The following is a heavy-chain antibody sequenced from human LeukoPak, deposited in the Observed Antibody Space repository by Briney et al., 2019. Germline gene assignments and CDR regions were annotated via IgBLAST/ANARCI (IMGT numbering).Heavy chain of an antibody. D-gene: IGHD5/OR15-5a*01. V-gene: IGHV4-39*01. J-gene: IGHJ4*02. CDR1: GGSISSSDYY. Sequence: PSETLSLTCTVSGGSISSSDYYWGWIRQPPGKGLEWIGSIYYSGTTYYNPSLKSRVTISVDTSKNQFSLKLSSVTAADTAIYYCARPNRYGVSGDFDYWGQGTLVTVSS. CDR3: ARPNRYGVSGDFDY. CDR2: IYYSGTT.